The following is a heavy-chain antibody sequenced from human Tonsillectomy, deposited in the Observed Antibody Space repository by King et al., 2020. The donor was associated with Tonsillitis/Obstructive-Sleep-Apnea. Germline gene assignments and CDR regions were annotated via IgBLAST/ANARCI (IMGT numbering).Heavy chain of an antibody. CDR3: AIKSGCSGGSCYSHFDS. CDR2: IYPDDSDT. Sequence: QLVQSGAEVKKPGESLKISCKGSGYSFSNYWIGWVRQMPGKGLEWMGIIYPDDSDTRYSPSFQGQVTISADKSISTAYLQWSSLKASDTAMYYCAIKSGCSGGSCYSHFDSWGQGTLVTVSS. CDR1: GYSFSNYW. J-gene: IGHJ4*02. V-gene: IGHV5-51*01. D-gene: IGHD2-15*01.